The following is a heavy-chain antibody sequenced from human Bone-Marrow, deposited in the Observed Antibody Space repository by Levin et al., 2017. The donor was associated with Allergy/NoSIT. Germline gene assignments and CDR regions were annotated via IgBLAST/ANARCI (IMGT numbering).Heavy chain of an antibody. V-gene: IGHV1-18*01. CDR1: TCG. CDR2: INANTGNT. J-gene: IGHJ4*02. CDR3: ARAPGGAAAGTSKADY. D-gene: IGHD6-13*01. Sequence: TCGISWVRQAPGQGLEWMGWINANTGNTRYAQKVQGRVTMTTDTSTSTAYMELRSLISDDTALYYCARAPGGAAAGTSKADYWGQGTLVTVSS.